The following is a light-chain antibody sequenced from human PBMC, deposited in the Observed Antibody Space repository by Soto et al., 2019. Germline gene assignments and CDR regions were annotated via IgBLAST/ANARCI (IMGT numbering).Light chain of an antibody. J-gene: IGKJ2*01. CDR1: QSLVHSDGNTY. Sequence: DVVMTQSPLSLPVSLGQPASISCRSSQSLVHSDGNTYLNWFHQRPGQSPRRLIYQVSNRDSGVPDRFSGSGSGTDFTLKITRVEAEDVGVYYCMQGTHWLFTFGQGTKLEIK. CDR3: MQGTHWLFT. V-gene: IGKV2-30*02. CDR2: QVS.